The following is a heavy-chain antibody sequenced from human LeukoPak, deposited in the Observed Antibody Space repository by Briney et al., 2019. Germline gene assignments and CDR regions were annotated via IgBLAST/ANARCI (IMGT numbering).Heavy chain of an antibody. CDR2: IYYSGST. V-gene: IGHV4-59*01. CDR1: GGSISSYY. Sequence: SETLSLTCTVSGGSISSYYWSWIRQPPGKGLEWIGYIYYSGSTNYNPSLKSRFTISVDTSKNQFSLKLSSVTAADTAVYYCARGDYYDSSGYWLFDYWGQGTLATVSS. D-gene: IGHD3-22*01. CDR3: ARGDYYDSSGYWLFDY. J-gene: IGHJ4*02.